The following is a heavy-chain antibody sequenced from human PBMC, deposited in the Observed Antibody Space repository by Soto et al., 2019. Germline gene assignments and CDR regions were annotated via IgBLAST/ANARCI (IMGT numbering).Heavy chain of an antibody. Sequence: SETLSLTCTVSGGSISSFYWSWIRQPPGKGQEWIGYIYYSGSTDYNPSLKSRVMMSVDTSKEQFSLKLRSVTAADTAVYYCVRDGTKTLRDWFDPWGQGISVTVPS. CDR2: IYYSGST. V-gene: IGHV4-59*12. J-gene: IGHJ5*02. CDR1: GGSISSFY. CDR3: VRDGTKTLRDWFDP. D-gene: IGHD1-1*01.